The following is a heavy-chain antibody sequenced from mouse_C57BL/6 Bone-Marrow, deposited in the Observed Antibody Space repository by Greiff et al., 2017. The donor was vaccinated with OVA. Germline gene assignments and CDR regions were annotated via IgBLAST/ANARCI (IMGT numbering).Heavy chain of an antibody. CDR3: ARYMRGRGNYFDY. J-gene: IGHJ2*01. V-gene: IGHV7-3*01. Sequence: EVKLVESGGGLVQPGGSLSLSCAASGFTFTDYYMSWVRQPPGKALEWLGFIRNKANGYTTEYSASVKGRFTISRDNSQSILYLPMNALRAEDSATYYCARYMRGRGNYFDYWGQGTTLTVSS. CDR2: IRNKANGYTT. CDR1: GFTFTDYY.